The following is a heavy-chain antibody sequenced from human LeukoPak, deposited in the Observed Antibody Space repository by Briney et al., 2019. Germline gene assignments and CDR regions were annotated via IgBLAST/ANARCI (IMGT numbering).Heavy chain of an antibody. J-gene: IGHJ5*02. Sequence: PVGSLRLSYAASGFTFSSYGMHWVRQAPGKGLELVAFIRYDGSNKYYADSVKGRFTISRDNSKNTLYLQMNSLRAEDTAVYYCAKAPVAGPNWFDPWGQGTLVTVSS. CDR3: AKAPVAGPNWFDP. CDR2: IRYDGSNK. CDR1: GFTFSSYG. V-gene: IGHV3-30*02. D-gene: IGHD6-19*01.